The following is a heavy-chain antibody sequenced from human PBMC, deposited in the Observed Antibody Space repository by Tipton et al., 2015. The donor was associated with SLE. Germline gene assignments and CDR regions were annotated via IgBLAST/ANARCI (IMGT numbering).Heavy chain of an antibody. CDR3: ARMWGDVFDI. Sequence: TLSLTCTVSGDSISRSAYYWGWIRQPPGKGLEWIGSINYSGNTYYNPSLKSRLTIFVDTSKTQFSLKLSSVTAAYTAMYYCARMWGDVFDIWGQGTMVIVSS. V-gene: IGHV4-39*07. CDR1: GDSISRSAYY. CDR2: INYSGNT. D-gene: IGHD1-26*01. J-gene: IGHJ3*02.